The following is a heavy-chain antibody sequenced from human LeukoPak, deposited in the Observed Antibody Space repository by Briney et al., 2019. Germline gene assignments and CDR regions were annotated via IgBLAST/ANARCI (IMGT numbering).Heavy chain of an antibody. CDR2: ISGSGGST. V-gene: IGHV3-23*01. CDR3: AKDADYYDSSGYSEPYFDC. J-gene: IGHJ4*02. D-gene: IGHD3-22*01. CDR1: GFTFSSYA. Sequence: PGGSLRLSCAASGFTFSSYAMSWVRQAPGKGLEWVSVISGSGGSTYYADSVKGRFTISRDNSKNTLYLQMNSLRAEDTAVYYCAKDADYYDSSGYSEPYFDCWGQGTLVTVSS.